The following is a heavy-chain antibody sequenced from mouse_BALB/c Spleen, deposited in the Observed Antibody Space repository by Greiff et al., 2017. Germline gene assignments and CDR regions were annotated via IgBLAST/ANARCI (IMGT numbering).Heavy chain of an antibody. V-gene: IGHV2-9*02. CDR2: IWAGGST. CDR1: GFSLTSYG. CDR3: ARDHSRYEAWFAY. D-gene: IGHD2-14*01. Sequence: VKVVESGPGLVAPSQSLSITCTVSGFSLTSYGVPWVRQPPGKGLEWLGVIWAGGSTNYNSALMSRLSISKDNSKSQVFLKMNSLQTDDTAMYYCARDHSRYEAWFAYWGQGTLVTVSA. J-gene: IGHJ3*01.